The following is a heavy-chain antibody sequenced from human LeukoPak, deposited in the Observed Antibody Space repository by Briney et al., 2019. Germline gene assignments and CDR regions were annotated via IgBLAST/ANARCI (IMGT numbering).Heavy chain of an antibody. J-gene: IGHJ4*02. CDR1: GFTFGSHG. D-gene: IGHD2-15*01. V-gene: IGHV3-33*01. CDR2: IWYDGSNK. CDR3: ARDLGGSGPDY. Sequence: GGSLRLSCAASGFTFGSHGMHWVRQAPGEGLEWVAVIWYDGSNKYYGDSVKGRFTISRDNSKNTVYLQMNTLRAEDTAVYYCARDLGGSGPDYWGQGTLVTVSS.